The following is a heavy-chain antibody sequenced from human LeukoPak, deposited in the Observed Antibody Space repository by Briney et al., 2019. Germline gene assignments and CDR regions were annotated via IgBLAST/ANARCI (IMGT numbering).Heavy chain of an antibody. Sequence: GGSLRLSCAASGFTFSSYSMNWVRQAPGKGLEWVSSISSSSSYIYYADSVKGRFTISRDNAKNSLYLQMNSLRAEDTAVYYCARDQEQQLADYYYYYMDVWGKGTTVTISS. CDR1: GFTFSSYS. V-gene: IGHV3-21*01. CDR2: ISSSSSYI. D-gene: IGHD6-13*01. CDR3: ARDQEQQLADYYYYYMDV. J-gene: IGHJ6*03.